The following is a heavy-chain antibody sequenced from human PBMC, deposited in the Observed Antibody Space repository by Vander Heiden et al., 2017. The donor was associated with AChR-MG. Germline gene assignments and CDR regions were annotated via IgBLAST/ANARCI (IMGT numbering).Heavy chain of an antibody. CDR2: ISSSSSYI. J-gene: IGHJ4*02. CDR1: GFPFSSYS. Sequence: EVQLVESGGGLVKPGGSLRLSCAASGFPFSSYSKNWVRQAPGKGLEWVSSISSSSSYIYYADSVKGRFTISRDNAKNSLYLQMNSLRAEDTAVYYCAREVVVVAARGNDYWGQGTLVTVSS. V-gene: IGHV3-21*01. D-gene: IGHD2-15*01. CDR3: AREVVVVAARGNDY.